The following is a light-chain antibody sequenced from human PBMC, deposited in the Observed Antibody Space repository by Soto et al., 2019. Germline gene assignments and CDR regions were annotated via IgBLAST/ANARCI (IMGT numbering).Light chain of an antibody. CDR1: NSNIGSNT. CDR2: SNN. CDR3: ATWDDRLNGYV. J-gene: IGLJ1*01. V-gene: IGLV1-44*01. Sequence: QSVLTQPPSASGTPGQRVTISCSGSNSNIGSNTVTWYQQLPGTAPILLIYSNNQRSSGVPDRFSGSRSGTSGSLAISGLKSEDEADYYCATWDDRLNGYVFGSGTKLTVL.